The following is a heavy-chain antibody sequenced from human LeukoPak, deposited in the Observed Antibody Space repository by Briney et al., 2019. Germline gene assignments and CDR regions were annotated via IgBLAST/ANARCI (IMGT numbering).Heavy chain of an antibody. CDR1: GGSISSYY. J-gene: IGHJ3*02. CDR2: IYYSGST. CDR3: ARVPLYCSSTSCYKSAFDI. V-gene: IGHV4-59*01. D-gene: IGHD2-2*02. Sequence: PSETLSLTCTVSGGSISSYYWSWIRQPPGKGLEWIGYIYYSGSTNYNPSLKSRVTISVDTSKNQFSLKLSSVTAADTAVYYCARVPLYCSSTSCYKSAFDIWGQGTMVTVSS.